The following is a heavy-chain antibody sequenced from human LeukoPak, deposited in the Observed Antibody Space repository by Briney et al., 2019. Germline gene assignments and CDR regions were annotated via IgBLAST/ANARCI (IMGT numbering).Heavy chain of an antibody. V-gene: IGHV3-30*02. D-gene: IGHD2-15*01. J-gene: IGHJ4*02. Sequence: GGSLRLSCAASGFTFSSYGVHWVRQAPGKGLEWVAFIRYDGSNKDYADSVKGRFTISRDNSKNTLYLQMNSLRAEDTAVYYCSGYCSGDSCYLFYYWGQGALVTVSS. CDR1: GFTFSSYG. CDR3: SGYCSGDSCYLFYY. CDR2: IRYDGSNK.